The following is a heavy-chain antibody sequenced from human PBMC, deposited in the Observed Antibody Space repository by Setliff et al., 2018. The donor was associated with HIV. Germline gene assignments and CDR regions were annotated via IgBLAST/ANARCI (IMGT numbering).Heavy chain of an antibody. CDR3: ARVGSSTSLDY. Sequence: GGSLRLSCAASGFTFEDYAMYWVRQGPGKGLEWVSGISWSSASIGYADSVKGRFTISRDNAKKSLYLQMNSLRGEDTAVYYCARVGSSTSLDYWGQGILVTVSS. V-gene: IGHV3-9*01. D-gene: IGHD6-13*01. J-gene: IGHJ4*02. CDR1: GFTFEDYA. CDR2: ISWSSASI.